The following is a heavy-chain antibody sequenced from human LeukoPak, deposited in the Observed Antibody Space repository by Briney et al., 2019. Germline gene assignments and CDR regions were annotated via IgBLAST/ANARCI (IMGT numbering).Heavy chain of an antibody. V-gene: IGHV3-30*04. D-gene: IGHD6-13*01. J-gene: IGHJ4*02. CDR3: ARGHAAGWGDFDY. Sequence: PGGSLRLSCAASGFTFSSYAMHWVRQAPGKGLEWVAVISYDGSNKYYADSVKGRFTISRDNSKNTLYLQMNSLRAEDTAVYYCARGHAAGWGDFDYWGQGTLVTVSS. CDR1: GFTFSSYA. CDR2: ISYDGSNK.